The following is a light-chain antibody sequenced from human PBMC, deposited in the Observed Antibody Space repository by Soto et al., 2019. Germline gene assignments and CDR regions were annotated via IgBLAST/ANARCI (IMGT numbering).Light chain of an antibody. CDR3: SSYTSSSTVV. Sequence: QSALTQPASVSGSPGQSITISCTGTSSDVGGYNYVSWYQQHPGKAPKLMIYDVSNRPSGVSNRFSGSKSGNTAYLTNSGLQAEDEADYYCSSYTSSSTVVFGGGTKLTVL. J-gene: IGLJ2*01. V-gene: IGLV2-14*01. CDR2: DVS. CDR1: SSDVGGYNY.